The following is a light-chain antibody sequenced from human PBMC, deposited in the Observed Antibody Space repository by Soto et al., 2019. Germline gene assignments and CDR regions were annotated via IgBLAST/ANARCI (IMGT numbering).Light chain of an antibody. Sequence: EIILTQSPATLSLSPGERATLSCRASQSVYSYLAWYQQRPGQAPRLLFYDASNRATGIPARFSGSGSGTDFTLTISSLEPEDFAVYYCQQRSNWPITFGQGTRLDIK. V-gene: IGKV3-11*01. CDR3: QQRSNWPIT. J-gene: IGKJ5*01. CDR2: DAS. CDR1: QSVYSY.